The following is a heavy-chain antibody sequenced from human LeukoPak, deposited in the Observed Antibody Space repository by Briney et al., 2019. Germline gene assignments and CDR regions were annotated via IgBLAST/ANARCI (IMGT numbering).Heavy chain of an antibody. V-gene: IGHV3-23*01. CDR1: GFTFSSYA. CDR3: AKDRHLITGTWVLLYGVFDY. Sequence: PGGSLRLSCAASGFTFSSYAMSWVRQAPGKGLEWVSAISGSGGSTYYADSVKGRFTISRDNSKNTLYLQMNSLRAEDTAVYYCAKDRHLITGTWVLLYGVFDYWGQGTLVTVSS. D-gene: IGHD1-20*01. J-gene: IGHJ4*02. CDR2: ISGSGGST.